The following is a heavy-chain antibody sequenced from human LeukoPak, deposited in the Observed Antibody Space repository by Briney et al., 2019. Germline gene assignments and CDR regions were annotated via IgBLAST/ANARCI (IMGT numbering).Heavy chain of an antibody. V-gene: IGHV4-59*01. CDR1: GGSISSYY. D-gene: IGHD3-22*01. Sequence: PSETLSLTCTVSGGSISSYYWSWIRQPPGKGLEWIGYIYYSGSTNYNPSLKSRVTISVDTSKNQFSLKLSSVTAADTAVYYCAREDYYYETNWFDPWGQGTLVTVSS. CDR2: IYYSGST. J-gene: IGHJ5*02. CDR3: AREDYYYETNWFDP.